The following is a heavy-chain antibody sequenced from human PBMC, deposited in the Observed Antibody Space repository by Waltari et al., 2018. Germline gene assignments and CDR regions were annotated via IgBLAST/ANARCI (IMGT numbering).Heavy chain of an antibody. Sequence: QVQLVQSGAEGKKPGASVKVSCKVSGHTLTELSMHWGRPAPGKGLEWMGGFDPEDGETIYAQKFQGRVTMTEDTSTDTAYMELSSLRSEDTAVYYCATADAYCSSTSCSDAFDIWGQGTMVTVSS. CDR3: ATADAYCSSTSCSDAFDI. CDR2: FDPEDGET. D-gene: IGHD2-2*01. CDR1: GHTLTELS. J-gene: IGHJ3*02. V-gene: IGHV1-24*01.